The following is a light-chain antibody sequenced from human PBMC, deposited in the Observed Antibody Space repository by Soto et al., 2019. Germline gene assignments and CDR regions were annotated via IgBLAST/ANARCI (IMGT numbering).Light chain of an antibody. J-gene: IGLJ1*01. CDR2: GNN. Sequence: QSVLTQPPSASGAPGQRVTISCTGSSSNIGAGYDAHWYQQRPATAPHNLIFGNNNRPSGVPHQFSGCASGSSSSPPVTRLQEEDEGDYYYQSSGSTMSTRYVFXTGTKVTVL. CDR1: SSNIGAGYD. CDR3: QSSGSTMSTRYV. V-gene: IGLV1-40*01.